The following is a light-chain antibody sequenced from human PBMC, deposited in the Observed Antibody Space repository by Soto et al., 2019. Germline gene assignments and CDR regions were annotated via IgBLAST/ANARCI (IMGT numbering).Light chain of an antibody. CDR3: QSYDSSLSGYVV. CDR2: GNS. J-gene: IGLJ2*01. CDR1: SSNIGAGYD. V-gene: IGLV1-40*01. Sequence: QSVLTQPPSVSGAPGQRVTISCTGSSSNIGAGYDVHWYQQLPGTAPKLLIYGNSNRPSGVPDRFSGSKSGTSASLAITGLGAEDEADYDCQSYDSSLSGYVVFGGGTKLTVL.